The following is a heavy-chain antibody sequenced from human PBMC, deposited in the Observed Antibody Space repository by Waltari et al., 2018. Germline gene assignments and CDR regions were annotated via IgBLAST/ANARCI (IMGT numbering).Heavy chain of an antibody. CDR2: ISSMSSYR. V-gene: IGHV3-21*01. Sequence: EVQLVESGGGLVKPGGSLRLSCAASGFTFSSYSMNWVRQAPGKGLWWVSSISSMSSYRYYADSVKGRFTISRDNAKNSLYLQMNSLRAEDTAVYYCARDPDYEISAGWFDPWGQGTLVTVSS. CDR1: GFTFSSYS. J-gene: IGHJ5*02. CDR3: ARDPDYEISAGWFDP. D-gene: IGHD3-22*01.